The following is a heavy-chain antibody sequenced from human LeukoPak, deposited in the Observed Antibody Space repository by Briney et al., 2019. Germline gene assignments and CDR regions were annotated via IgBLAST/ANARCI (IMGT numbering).Heavy chain of an antibody. V-gene: IGHV4-59*01. Sequence: SETLALTCSVSGGSISTYYWSWIRQPPGKGLEWIGYIYFSGNTNYNPSLKSRVTISVDTSKNQFSLRLSSVTAADTAVYYCARVGQGDFDYWAREPWSPSPQ. J-gene: IGHJ4*02. CDR1: GGSISTYY. D-gene: IGHD3-10*01. CDR3: ARVGQGDFDY. CDR2: IYFSGNT.